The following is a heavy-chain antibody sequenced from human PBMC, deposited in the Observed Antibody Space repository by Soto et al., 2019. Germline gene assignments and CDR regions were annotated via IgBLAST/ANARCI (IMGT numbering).Heavy chain of an antibody. J-gene: IGHJ6*02. Sequence: PGGSLRLSCAASGFTVSSNYMSWVRQAPGKGLEWVSVIYSGGSTYYADSVKGRFTISRDNSKNTLYLQMDSLRAEDTAVYYCARGGTMVRGVIIDYYYGMDVWGQGTTVTVSS. D-gene: IGHD3-10*01. CDR1: GFTVSSNY. CDR2: IYSGGST. V-gene: IGHV3-53*01. CDR3: ARGGTMVRGVIIDYYYGMDV.